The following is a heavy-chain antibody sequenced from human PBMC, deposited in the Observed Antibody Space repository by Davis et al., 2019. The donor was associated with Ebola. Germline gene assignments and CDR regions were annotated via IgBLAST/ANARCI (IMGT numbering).Heavy chain of an antibody. CDR2: INPSTGAT. V-gene: IGHV1-46*01. J-gene: IGHJ4*02. Sequence: ASVKVSCKTSGYTFTAFFIHWVRQAPGEGLEWMGIINPSTGATQSARKFQGRVTVTRDTSTTTVDLELVSLTSDDTAVYYCARGGDSSGWYVLDYWGQGTLVTVSS. CDR3: ARGGDSSGWYVLDY. D-gene: IGHD6-19*01. CDR1: GYTFTAFF.